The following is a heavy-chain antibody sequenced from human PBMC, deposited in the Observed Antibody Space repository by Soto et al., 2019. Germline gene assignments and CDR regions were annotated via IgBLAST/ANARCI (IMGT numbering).Heavy chain of an antibody. V-gene: IGHV4-39*01. CDR2: MHYGGST. CDR3: ARPGYSSSWYWFDS. CDR1: GGSIRSRDYY. J-gene: IGHJ5*01. Sequence: PSETLSLTCTVSGGSIRSRDYYWGWIRQPPNKGLEWIGSMHYGGSTFYNPSLKSRVTISVDTSRNRISLKVTSVTAADTGLYYCARPGYSSSWYWFDSWGRGTLVTVSS. D-gene: IGHD6-13*01.